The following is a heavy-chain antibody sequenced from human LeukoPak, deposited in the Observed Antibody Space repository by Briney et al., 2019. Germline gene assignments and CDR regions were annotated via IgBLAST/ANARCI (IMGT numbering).Heavy chain of an antibody. Sequence: ASVKVSCKASGYTFTGYYMHWVRQAPGQGLEWMGWINPNSGGTNYAQKFQDRVTMTRDTSINTFYMELSSLRSEDTAVYYCARDQSPSTTVVTRKARGMDVWGKGTTVTVSS. CDR3: ARDQSPSTTVVTRKARGMDV. CDR2: INPNSGGT. CDR1: GYTFTGYY. J-gene: IGHJ6*04. V-gene: IGHV1-2*02. D-gene: IGHD4-23*01.